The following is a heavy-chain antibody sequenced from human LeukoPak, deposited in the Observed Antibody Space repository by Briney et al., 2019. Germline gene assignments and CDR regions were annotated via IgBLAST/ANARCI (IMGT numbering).Heavy chain of an antibody. CDR2: IYYSGST. V-gene: IGHV4-39*01. Sequence: SETLSLTCTVSGGSISSSSYYWGWIRQPPGKGLEWIGSIYYSGSTYYNPSLKSRVTISVDTSKNQFSLNLSSVTAADTAVYYCARTAQGSSSLEFNPWGQGTLVTVSS. J-gene: IGHJ5*02. D-gene: IGHD6-13*01. CDR1: GGSISSSSYY. CDR3: ARTAQGSSSLEFNP.